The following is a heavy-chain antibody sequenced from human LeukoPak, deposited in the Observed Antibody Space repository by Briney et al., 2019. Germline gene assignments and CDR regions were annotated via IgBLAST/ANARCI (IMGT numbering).Heavy chain of an antibody. CDR1: GGSINDFY. CDR2: IFYSGSA. D-gene: IGHD1-26*01. J-gene: IGHJ6*02. V-gene: IGHV4-59*03. CDR3: AGLRSGSTPPPPHYYYGLDV. Sequence: SETLSLTCTVSGGSINDFYWTWIRQPPGKGLEWIGYIFYSGSANSNPSLESRVTISVDTSKNQFSLKLSSVTAADTAAYYCAGLRSGSTPPPPHYYYGLDVWGQGTTVIVSS.